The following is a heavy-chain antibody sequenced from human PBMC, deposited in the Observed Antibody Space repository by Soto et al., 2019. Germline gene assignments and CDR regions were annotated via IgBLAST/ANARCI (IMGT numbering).Heavy chain of an antibody. J-gene: IGHJ4*02. D-gene: IGHD1-26*01. CDR1: GYTFTSYD. CDR3: AREAYSGSYFDY. Sequence: ASVKVSCKASGYTFTSYDINWVRQATGQGLEWMGWMNPNSGNTGYAQKFQGRVTMTRNTSISTAYMELSSLRSEDTAVYYYAREAYSGSYFDYWGQGTLVTVSS. CDR2: MNPNSGNT. V-gene: IGHV1-8*01.